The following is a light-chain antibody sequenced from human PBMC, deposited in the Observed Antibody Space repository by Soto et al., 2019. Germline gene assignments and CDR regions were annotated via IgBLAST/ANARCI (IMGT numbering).Light chain of an antibody. CDR2: GAS. CDR1: QSVSSSY. Sequence: EIVLTQSPGTLSLSPGERATLSCRASQSVSSSYLAWYQQKPGQAPRLLIYGASSRATGIPDRFSGSGSGTDFTLTISTLEPEDFAVYYCQQSGAFGPGTKVDIK. CDR3: QQSGA. J-gene: IGKJ3*01. V-gene: IGKV3-20*01.